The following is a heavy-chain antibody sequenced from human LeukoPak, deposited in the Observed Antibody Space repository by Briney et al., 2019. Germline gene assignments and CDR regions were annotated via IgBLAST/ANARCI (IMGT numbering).Heavy chain of an antibody. D-gene: IGHD3-3*01. CDR2: IGGRDDRT. CDR3: AKDPNPFYDFWSGYK. V-gene: IGHV3-23*01. J-gene: IGHJ4*02. Sequence: GGSLRLSCAASGFTFTGRTMTWLRQAPGKGLEWVSIIGGRDDRTYYADSVKGRFTISRDNSKNTLYLQMNSLRGEDTAVYYCAKDPNPFYDFWSGYKWGQGTLVTVSS. CDR1: GFTFTGRT.